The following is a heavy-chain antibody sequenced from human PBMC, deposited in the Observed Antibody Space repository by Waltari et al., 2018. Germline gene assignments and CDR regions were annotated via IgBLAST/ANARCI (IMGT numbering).Heavy chain of an antibody. CDR2: INPNSGAT. D-gene: IGHD2-2*01. CDR3: AREPVATAPRNFDY. V-gene: IGHV1-2*02. Sequence: QVQLVQSGAEVKKPGASVKVSCEASGYTFTTGYYMQWVRQVPGQGLEWMGWINPNSGATEYAQKFQGRVTMTKDTSINTAYMELNSLRSDDTAIYYCAREPVATAPRNFDYWGQGTLVTVSS. J-gene: IGHJ4*02. CDR1: GYTFTTGYY.